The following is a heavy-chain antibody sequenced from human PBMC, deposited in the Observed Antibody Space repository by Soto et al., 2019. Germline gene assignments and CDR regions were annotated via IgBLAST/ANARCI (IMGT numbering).Heavy chain of an antibody. Sequence: ETLSLTCAVSGGSFSGYYWGWILQPPGKGLEWMGSIYDSGSTYYNPSLKSRVTISVDTSKKQFSLKLSSVTASDTAVYYCASVGSGYYDAFDIWAQGTMVTVS. V-gene: IGHV4-39*01. CDR3: ASVGSGYYDAFDI. D-gene: IGHD3-22*01. CDR1: GGSFSGYY. J-gene: IGHJ3*02. CDR2: IYDSGST.